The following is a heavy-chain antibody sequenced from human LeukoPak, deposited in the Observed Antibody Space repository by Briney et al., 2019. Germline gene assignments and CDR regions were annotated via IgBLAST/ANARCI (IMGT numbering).Heavy chain of an antibody. CDR3: AVLLWFGELSLSDAFDI. D-gene: IGHD3-10*01. Sequence: PGGSLRLSCAASGFTLSSNYMRWVRQAPGKGLEWVSVIYSDGSTYYADSVKGGFTISRDNSNNTLYLQMNSLRAEDTAVYYCAVLLWFGELSLSDAFDIWGQGTMVTVSS. V-gene: IGHV3-53*01. CDR2: IYSDGST. J-gene: IGHJ3*02. CDR1: GFTLSSNY.